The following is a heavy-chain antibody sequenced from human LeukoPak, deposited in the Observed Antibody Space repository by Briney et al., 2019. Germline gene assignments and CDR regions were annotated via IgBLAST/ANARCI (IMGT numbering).Heavy chain of an antibody. V-gene: IGHV1-2*06. CDR3: AREPLDSSSWSYYFDY. J-gene: IGHJ4*02. CDR2: IDPNSGGT. D-gene: IGHD6-13*01. Sequence: ASVKVSCKASGYTFTGYYMHWVRQAPGQGLEWMGRIDPNSGGTNYAQKFQGRVTMTRDTSISTAYMDLSRLRSDDTAVYHCAREPLDSSSWSYYFDYWGQGTLVTVSS. CDR1: GYTFTGYY.